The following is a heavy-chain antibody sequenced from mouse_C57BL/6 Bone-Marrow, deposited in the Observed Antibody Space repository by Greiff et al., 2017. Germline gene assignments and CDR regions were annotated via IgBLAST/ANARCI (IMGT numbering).Heavy chain of an antibody. CDR3: ARGAWAYSMDD. Sequence: VQLQQPGAELVKPGASVKMSCKASGYNFTSYWITWVKPRPGQGLAWIGDIYPGSGSTNYNEKFTSKATLPVDTSSSTAYMQRSSLTCEDSAVYYCARGAWAYSMDDWGQGTSVTVSS. V-gene: IGHV1-55*01. CDR1: GYNFTSYW. D-gene: IGHD4-1*01. CDR2: IYPGSGST. J-gene: IGHJ4*01.